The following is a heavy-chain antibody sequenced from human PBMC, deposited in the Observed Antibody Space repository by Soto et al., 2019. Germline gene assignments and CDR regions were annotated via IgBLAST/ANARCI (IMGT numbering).Heavy chain of an antibody. J-gene: IGHJ4*02. CDR1: GGTFSSYT. CDR2: IIPILGVT. Sequence: GASVKVSCKASGGTFSSYTISWVRQAPGQGLEWMGRIIPILGVTNYAQKFQGRVTITADKSTSTAYMELSSLRSEDTAVYYCARDECNSASCYYYFDYWGQGTLVTVSS. CDR3: ARDECNSASCYYYFDY. V-gene: IGHV1-69*04. D-gene: IGHD2-2*01.